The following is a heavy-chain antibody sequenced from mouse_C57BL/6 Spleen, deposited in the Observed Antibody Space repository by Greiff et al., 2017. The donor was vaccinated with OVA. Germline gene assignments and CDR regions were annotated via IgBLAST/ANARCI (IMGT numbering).Heavy chain of an antibody. Sequence: VKLMESGAELVKPGASVKLSCKASGYTFTEYTIHWVKQRSGQGLEWIGWFYPGSGSIKYNEKFKDKATLTADKSSNKVSMEISRLTSEDSAVYFCARHEDAEIDYGKGDYAMDYWGQGTSVTVSS. V-gene: IGHV1-62-2*01. D-gene: IGHD2-1*01. J-gene: IGHJ4*01. CDR1: GYTFTEYT. CDR2: FYPGSGSI. CDR3: ARHEDAEIDYGKGDYAMDY.